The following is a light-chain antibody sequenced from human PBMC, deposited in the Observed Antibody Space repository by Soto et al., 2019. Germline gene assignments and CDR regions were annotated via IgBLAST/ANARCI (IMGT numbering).Light chain of an antibody. CDR1: QAISSA. J-gene: IGKJ4*01. V-gene: IGKV1-13*02. CDR3: QQYNTYFSLT. Sequence: ANQLTQSPSSLSASVGDRVTITCRASQAISSALAWYQQKPGKPPKLLIYDASTLQSGVPSRFSGTASGTDFTLTINSLQPEDFASYYCQQYNTYFSLTFGGGTKVDIK. CDR2: DAS.